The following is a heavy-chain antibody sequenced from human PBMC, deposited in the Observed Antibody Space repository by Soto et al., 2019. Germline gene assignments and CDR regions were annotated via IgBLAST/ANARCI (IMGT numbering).Heavy chain of an antibody. D-gene: IGHD2-21*01. CDR3: SRRRDWTATDPLDY. CDR2: INTYAT. Sequence: PGGSLRLSCAASGFTFSDYWIHWVRQAPGKGLVWVSVINTYATAYAASVKGRFTISRDDATGTTYLQMNSLKTEDTAVYYCSRRRDWTATDPLDYWGQGTLVTSPQ. CDR1: GFTFSDYW. V-gene: IGHV3-74*03. J-gene: IGHJ4*02.